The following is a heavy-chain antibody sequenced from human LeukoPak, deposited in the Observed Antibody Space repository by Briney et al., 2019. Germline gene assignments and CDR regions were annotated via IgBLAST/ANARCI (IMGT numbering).Heavy chain of an antibody. V-gene: IGHV3-64D*06. J-gene: IGHJ4*01. CDR3: VSPVFINF. CDR1: GFPFSTLG. CDR2: IGSDGDGT. Sequence: PGGSLRLSCSASGFPFSTLGMHWVRQAPRKGLEHVSTIGSDGDGTYYADSVKDRFIISRDNSKNAVYLQMSSLRPEDTAVYYCVSPVFINFWGQGTLVTVSS. D-gene: IGHD1-14*01.